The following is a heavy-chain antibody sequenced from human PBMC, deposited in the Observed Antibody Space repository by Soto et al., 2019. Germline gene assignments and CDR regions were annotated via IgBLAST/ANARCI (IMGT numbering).Heavy chain of an antibody. CDR1: GYTFTSYG. J-gene: IGHJ4*02. CDR3: AAPLSYIYGLDY. Sequence: QVQLVQSGAEVKKPGPSVKVSCKTSGYTFTSYGFSWVRQAPGQGLEWMGWISAYNGNTNYAQKLQGRVTITTDTPTTIVYMELRSLRFDDTAVYYCAAPLSYIYGLDYWGQGTRVTVSS. V-gene: IGHV1-18*01. D-gene: IGHD5-18*01. CDR2: ISAYNGNT.